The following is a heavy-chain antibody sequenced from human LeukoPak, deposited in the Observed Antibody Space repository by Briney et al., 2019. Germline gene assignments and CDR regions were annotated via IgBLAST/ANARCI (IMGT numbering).Heavy chain of an antibody. CDR1: GFTFSSYE. V-gene: IGHV3-48*03. CDR3: ARGWRFGEFSFDY. Sequence: GGSLRLSCAASGFTFSSYEMNWVRQAPGKGLEWVSYISSSGSTIYYADSVKGRFTISRDNAKNSLFLQMNSLGAEDTAMYYCARGWRFGEFSFDYWGQGTLVTVSS. J-gene: IGHJ4*02. D-gene: IGHD3-10*01. CDR2: ISSSGSTI.